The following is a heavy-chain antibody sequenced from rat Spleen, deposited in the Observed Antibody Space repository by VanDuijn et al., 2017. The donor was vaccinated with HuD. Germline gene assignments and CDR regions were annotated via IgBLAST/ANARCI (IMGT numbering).Heavy chain of an antibody. Sequence: YYMAWVRQAPTKGLEWVATISSDGGRNFYRDSVKGRFTISRDNAKSSLYLQMNSLRSEDTATYYCARRHYGYTDYFDFWGQGVMVTVSP. CDR2: ISSDGGRN. J-gene: IGHJ2*01. CDR1: YY. V-gene: IGHV5-29*01. D-gene: IGHD1-9*01. CDR3: ARRHYGYTDYFDF.